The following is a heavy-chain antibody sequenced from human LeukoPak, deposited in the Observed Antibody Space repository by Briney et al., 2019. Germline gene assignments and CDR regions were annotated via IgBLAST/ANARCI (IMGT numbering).Heavy chain of an antibody. D-gene: IGHD3-22*01. J-gene: IGHJ4*02. CDR3: SRAFDTSGYASAY. CDR2: ISGRSTYM. Sequence: GGSLRLSCAASGFTFSSYAMHWVRQAPGRGLEWVSSISGRSTYMYYADSVKGRFTISRDNAKNSLYLQMNSLRAEDTAVYYCSRAFDTSGYASAYWGQGTLVTVSS. CDR1: GFTFSSYA. V-gene: IGHV3-21*01.